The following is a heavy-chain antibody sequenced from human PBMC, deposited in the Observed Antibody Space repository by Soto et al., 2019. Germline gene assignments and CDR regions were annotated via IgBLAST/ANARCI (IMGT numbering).Heavy chain of an antibody. D-gene: IGHD2-15*01. CDR2: IWYDGSNK. V-gene: IGHV3-33*01. CDR3: ARDGYCSGGSCYRRFDY. CDR1: GFTFSSYG. J-gene: IGHJ4*02. Sequence: QVQLVESGGGVVQPGRSLRLSCAASGFTFSSYGMHWVRQAPGKGLEWVAVIWYDGSNKYYADSVKGRFTISRDNSKNTVYLQMNSLRAEDTAVYYCARDGYCSGGSCYRRFDYWGQGTLVTVSS.